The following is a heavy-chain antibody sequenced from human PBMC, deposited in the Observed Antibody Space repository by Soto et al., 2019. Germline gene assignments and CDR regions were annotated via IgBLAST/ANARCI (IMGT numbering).Heavy chain of an antibody. V-gene: IGHV1-18*01. CDR1: GYTFSKYD. J-gene: IGHJ4*02. CDR3: VRQYFDFWTDLRDFDY. Sequence: QVQLVQSGTEVKTPGASVKVSCKTSGYTFSKYDISWVRQAPGQGLEWMGLISANSGRANYAQKLQGRVTMTTDTATCTAYMELGSLRSDDTAVYYCVRQYFDFWTDLRDFDYWGQATLVSVSS. D-gene: IGHD3-3*01. CDR2: ISANSGRA.